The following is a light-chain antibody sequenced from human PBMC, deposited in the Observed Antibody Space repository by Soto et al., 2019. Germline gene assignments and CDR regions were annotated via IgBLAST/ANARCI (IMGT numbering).Light chain of an antibody. V-gene: IGLV2-14*01. CDR2: EVS. J-gene: IGLJ2*01. CDR1: SSDVGGYIY. CDR3: NSYTSRSTII. Sequence: QSALTQPASVSGSPGQSITISCTGTSSDVGGYIYVSWYQQHPGKAPKLMIYEVSNRPSGVSNRFSGSKSGNTASLTISGLQAEDEADYYCNSYTSRSTIIFGGGTKLTVL.